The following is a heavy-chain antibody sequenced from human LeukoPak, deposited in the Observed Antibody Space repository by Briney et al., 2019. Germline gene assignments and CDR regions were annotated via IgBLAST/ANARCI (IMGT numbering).Heavy chain of an antibody. Sequence: PSETLSLTCTVSGGSISSHYWSWIRQPPGKGLEWIGYIYYSGSTDYNPSLKSRVTISVDTSKNQFSLKLSSVPAADTAVYYCARGQFGTFDYWGQGTLVTVSS. V-gene: IGHV4-59*11. CDR2: IYYSGST. D-gene: IGHD3-10*01. J-gene: IGHJ4*02. CDR3: ARGQFGTFDY. CDR1: GGSISSHY.